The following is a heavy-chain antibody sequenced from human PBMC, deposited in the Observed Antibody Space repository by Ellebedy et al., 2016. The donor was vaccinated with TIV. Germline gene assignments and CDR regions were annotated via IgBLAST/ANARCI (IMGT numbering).Heavy chain of an antibody. CDR2: IYYSGST. D-gene: IGHD2-15*01. CDR1: GGSISSYY. V-gene: IGHV4-59*12. J-gene: IGHJ3*02. Sequence: MPSETLSLTCTVSGGSISSYYWRWIRQPPGKGLEWIGYIYYSGSTYYNPSLKSRVTISVDTSKNQFSLKLSSVTAADTAVYYCARDRLVVVAATPGAFDIWGQGTMVTVSS. CDR3: ARDRLVVVAATPGAFDI.